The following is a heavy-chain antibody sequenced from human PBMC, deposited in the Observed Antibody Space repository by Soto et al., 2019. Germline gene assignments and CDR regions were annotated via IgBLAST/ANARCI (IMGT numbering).Heavy chain of an antibody. CDR3: AKDRKSDYVYYYYYGMDV. CDR1: GFTFSSYG. CDR2: ISYDGSNK. J-gene: IGHJ6*02. V-gene: IGHV3-30*18. Sequence: GGSLRLSCAASGFTFSSYGMHWVRQAPGKGLEWVAVISYDGSNKYYADSVKGRFTISRDNSKNTLYLQMNSLRAEDTAVYYCAKDRKSDYVYYYYYGMDVWGQGTTVTSP. D-gene: IGHD4-17*01.